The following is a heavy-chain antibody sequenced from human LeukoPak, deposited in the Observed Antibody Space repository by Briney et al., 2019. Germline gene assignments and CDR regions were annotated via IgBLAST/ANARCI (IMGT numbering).Heavy chain of an antibody. V-gene: IGHV3-30*18. CDR1: GFTFSSYG. CDR2: IPYDGSNK. CDR3: AKGGGYSYGNYGMDV. D-gene: IGHD5-18*01. Sequence: GGSLRLSCAASGFTFSSYGMHWVRQAPGKGLEWVAVIPYDGSNKYYADSVKGRFTISRDNSKNTLYLQMNSLRAEDTAVYYCAKGGGYSYGNYGMDVWGKGTTVTVSS. J-gene: IGHJ6*04.